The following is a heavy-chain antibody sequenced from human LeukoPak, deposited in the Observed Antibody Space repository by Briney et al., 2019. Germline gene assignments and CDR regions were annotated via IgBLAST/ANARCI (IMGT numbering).Heavy chain of an antibody. CDR2: MNWKGGST. Sequence: SGGSLRLSCAASGFTFDDYGMSWLRDAPGKGLEWVSGMNWKGGSTDYADSVKGRFTISRDNAQNFLYVQMNRLRAEDTPLFYCARGLRVLTVVVPAAMADYWGQGTLVTVSS. D-gene: IGHD2-2*01. J-gene: IGHJ4*02. CDR1: GFTFDDYG. V-gene: IGHV3-20*04. CDR3: ARGLRVLTVVVPAAMADY.